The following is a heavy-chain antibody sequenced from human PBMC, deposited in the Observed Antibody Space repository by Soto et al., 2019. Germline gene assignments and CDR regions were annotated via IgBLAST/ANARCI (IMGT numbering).Heavy chain of an antibody. CDR2: IYSGGST. J-gene: IGHJ6*02. V-gene: IGHV3-53*01. CDR1: GFTVSSNY. Sequence: EVQLVESGGGLIQPGGSLRLSCAASGFTVSSNYMSWVRQAPGKGLEWVSVIYSGGSTYYADSVKGRFTISRDNSKNTLXXQRKSLRAEGTAVYYCAREGAVYCISTGCTGGMDVWGQGTTVTVSS. CDR3: AREGAVYCISTGCTGGMDV. D-gene: IGHD2-2*01.